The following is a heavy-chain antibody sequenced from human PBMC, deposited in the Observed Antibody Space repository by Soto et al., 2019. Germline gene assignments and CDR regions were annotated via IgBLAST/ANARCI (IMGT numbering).Heavy chain of an antibody. CDR3: ARAVRGVVVAAGYFDY. J-gene: IGHJ4*02. Sequence: SETLSLTCTVSGGSISSSSYYWGWIRQPPGKGLEWIGSIYYSGSTYYNPSLKSRVTISVDTSKNQFSLKLSSVTAADTAVYYCARAVRGVVVAAGYFDYWGQGTLVTVSS. D-gene: IGHD2-15*01. CDR1: GGSISSSSYY. V-gene: IGHV4-39*01. CDR2: IYYSGST.